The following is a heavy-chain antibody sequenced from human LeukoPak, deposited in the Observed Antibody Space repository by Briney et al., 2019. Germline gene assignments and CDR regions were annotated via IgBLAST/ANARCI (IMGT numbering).Heavy chain of an antibody. J-gene: IGHJ3*02. CDR3: ASGHPYVFDI. CDR1: GDTVSSISAT. Sequence: SQTLSLTCAISGDTVSSISATWNWIRQSPSRGLEWLGRTYYRSKWYNDYAVSVKGRITVNPDTSKNQFSLQLNSVTPEDTGVYYCASGHPYVFDIWGQGTRVTVSS. V-gene: IGHV6-1*01. CDR2: TYYRSKWYN.